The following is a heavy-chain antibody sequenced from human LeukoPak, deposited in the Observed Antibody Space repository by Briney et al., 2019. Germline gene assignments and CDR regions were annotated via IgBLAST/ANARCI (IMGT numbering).Heavy chain of an antibody. CDR1: GYSFTGHY. CDR3: ARTGNYYYDSSGYSDY. Sequence: ASVKVSCKASGYSFTGHYMHWVRQAPGQGLEWMGWINPKSGGTNYAQKFQGRVTMTRDTSISTAYMDMSSLRSDDTAVYYCARTGNYYYDSSGYSDYWGQGTLVTVSS. CDR2: INPKSGGT. V-gene: IGHV1-2*02. D-gene: IGHD3-22*01. J-gene: IGHJ4*02.